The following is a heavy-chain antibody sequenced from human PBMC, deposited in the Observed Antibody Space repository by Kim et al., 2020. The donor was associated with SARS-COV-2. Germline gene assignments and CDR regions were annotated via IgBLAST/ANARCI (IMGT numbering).Heavy chain of an antibody. CDR1: GFTFSSYA. J-gene: IGHJ4*02. D-gene: IGHD3-10*01. V-gene: IGHV3-23*01. CDR3: AKDILNTMVRGPKGY. Sequence: GGSLRLSCAASGFTFSSYAMSWVRQAPGKGLEWVSAISGSGGSTYYADSVKGRFTISRDNSKNTLYLQMNSLRAEDTAVYYCAKDILNTMVRGPKGYWGQGTLVTVSS. CDR2: ISGSGGST.